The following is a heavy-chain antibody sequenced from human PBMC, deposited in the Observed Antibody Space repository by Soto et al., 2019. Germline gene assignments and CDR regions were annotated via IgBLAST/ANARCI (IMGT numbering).Heavy chain of an antibody. V-gene: IGHV4-38-2*02. CDR1: GYSISRGYY. CDR3: ARDSPGAAAGRPRPYYYYGMDV. D-gene: IGHD6-13*01. Sequence: SETLSLTCAVSGYSISRGYYWGWIRQPQGKGLEWIGSIYHSGSTYYNPSLKSRVTISVDTSKNQFSLKLSSVTAADTAVYYCARDSPGAAAGRPRPYYYYGMDVWGQGTTVTVSS. J-gene: IGHJ6*02. CDR2: IYHSGST.